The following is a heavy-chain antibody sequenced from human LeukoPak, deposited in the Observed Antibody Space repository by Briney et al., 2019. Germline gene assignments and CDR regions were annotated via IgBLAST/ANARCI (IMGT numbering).Heavy chain of an antibody. D-gene: IGHD2/OR15-2a*01. V-gene: IGHV3-66*01. Sequence: GGSLRLSCAASGFTVSSYRMIWVRQAPGKGLEWVSVIYSGGNTFYADSVKGRFTISGDNSKNTMFLQMDSLRAADTAVYYCAREGSGRILVGAFHIWG. CDR2: IYSGGNT. J-gene: IGHJ3*02. CDR3: AREGSGRILVGAFHI. CDR1: GFTVSSYR.